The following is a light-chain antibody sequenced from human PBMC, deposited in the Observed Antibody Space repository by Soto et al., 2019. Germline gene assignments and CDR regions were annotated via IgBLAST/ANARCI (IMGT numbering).Light chain of an antibody. CDR2: DAS. CDR3: QQRSNWPRT. V-gene: IGKV3-11*01. Sequence: EVVLTQSPATLSLSPGERATLSCRASQSVSSLLAWYQQKPGQAPRLLIYDASNRATGIPARFSGSGSGTDFTLTISSLEPEDFAVYYCQQRSNWPRTFGQGTKVDIK. CDR1: QSVSSL. J-gene: IGKJ1*01.